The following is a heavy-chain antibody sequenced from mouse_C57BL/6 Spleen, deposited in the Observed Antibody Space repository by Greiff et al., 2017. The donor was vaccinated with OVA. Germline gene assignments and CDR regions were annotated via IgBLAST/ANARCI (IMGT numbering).Heavy chain of an antibody. Sequence: QVQLKESGPGLVQPSQSLSITCTVSGFSLTSYGVHWVRQSPGKGLEWLGVIWSGGSTDYNAAFISRLSISKDNSKSQVFFKMNSLQADDTAIYYCARKRDVLKYAMDYWGQGTSVTVSS. J-gene: IGHJ4*01. V-gene: IGHV2-2*01. CDR2: IWSGGST. CDR1: GFSLTSYG. CDR3: ARKRDVLKYAMDY.